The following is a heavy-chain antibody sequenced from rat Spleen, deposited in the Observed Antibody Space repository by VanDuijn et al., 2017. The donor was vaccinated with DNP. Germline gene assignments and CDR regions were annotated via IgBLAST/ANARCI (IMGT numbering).Heavy chain of an antibody. J-gene: IGHJ2*01. D-gene: IGHD1-6*01. CDR2: INSAGSI. CDR1: GYSITRNY. V-gene: IGHV3-3*01. Sequence: VQLQESGPGLVEPSQSLSLTCSVTGYSITRNYWGWIRKFPGHKLEWMGYINSAGSIEYNPSLKGRISITSDTSKNQFFLQVNSVTTDDTATYYCTRGDILRSFDYWGQGVMVTVSS. CDR3: TRGDILRSFDY.